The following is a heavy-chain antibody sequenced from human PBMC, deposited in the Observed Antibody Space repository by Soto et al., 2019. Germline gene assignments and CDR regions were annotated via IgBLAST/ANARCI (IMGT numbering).Heavy chain of an antibody. Sequence: QVQLVQSGAEVKTPGASVKVSCKTSGYTFTSYGLSWVRQAPGQGLAWMGGIGTFNGNTNYAQKFQDRVTMTTDTSTSTAYMELRSLRSDDTAVYYCAGGFTFLLSTFYFDYCGQGTLVTASS. CDR3: AGGFTFLLSTFYFDY. CDR2: IGTFNGNT. V-gene: IGHV1-18*01. J-gene: IGHJ4*02. D-gene: IGHD3-3*02. CDR1: GYTFTSYG.